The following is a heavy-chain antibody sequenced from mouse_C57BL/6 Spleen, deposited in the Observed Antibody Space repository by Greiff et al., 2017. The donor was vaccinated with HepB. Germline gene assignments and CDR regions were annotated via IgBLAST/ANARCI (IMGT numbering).Heavy chain of an antibody. CDR2: INPSTGGT. J-gene: IGHJ3*01. Sequence: EVQLQQSGPELVKPGASVKISCKASGYSFTSYYMNWVKQSPEKSLEWIGEINPSTGGTTYNQKFKAKATLTVDKSSSTAYMQLKSLTSEDSAVYYCARGMGPGAWFAYWGQGTLVTVSA. CDR1: GYSFTSYY. D-gene: IGHD2-3*01. CDR3: ARGMGPGAWFAY. V-gene: IGHV1-42*01.